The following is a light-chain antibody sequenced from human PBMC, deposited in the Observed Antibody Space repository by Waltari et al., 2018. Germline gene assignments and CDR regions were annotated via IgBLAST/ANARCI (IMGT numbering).Light chain of an antibody. CDR2: SNN. CDR3: AAWDDSLNGLWV. J-gene: IGLJ3*02. Sequence: QSVLTQPPPASGTPGQRVTISCSGSSSNIGRNPVNWSQQPPGTAPKLLIYSNNQRPSGVPDRFSVSKSGTSASLAISGLQAEDEADYYCAAWDDSLNGLWVFGGGTKLTVL. V-gene: IGLV1-44*01. CDR1: SSNIGRNP.